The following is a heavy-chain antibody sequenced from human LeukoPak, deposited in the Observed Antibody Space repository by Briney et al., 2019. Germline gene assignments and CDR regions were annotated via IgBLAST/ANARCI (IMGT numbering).Heavy chain of an antibody. Sequence: GGSLRLSCAASGFTFSSYAMHWVRQAPGKGLEWVAVISYDGSNKYYADSVKGRFTISRDNSKNTLYLQMNSLRAEDTAVYYCAKDQQYVAATPGFDYWGQGTLVTVSS. V-gene: IGHV3-30*04. J-gene: IGHJ4*02. CDR2: ISYDGSNK. CDR3: AKDQQYVAATPGFDY. D-gene: IGHD2-15*01. CDR1: GFTFSSYA.